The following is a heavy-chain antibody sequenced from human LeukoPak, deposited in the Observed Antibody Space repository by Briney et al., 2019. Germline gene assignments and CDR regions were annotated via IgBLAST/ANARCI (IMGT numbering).Heavy chain of an antibody. D-gene: IGHD3-16*01. J-gene: IGHJ4*02. CDR1: GYSISSGYY. Sequence: SETLSLTCTVSGYSISSGYYWGWIRQPPGKGLEWIGSIYHSGSTYYNPSLKSRVTISVDTSKNQFSLKLSSVTAADTAVYYCARSARGPHNYWGQGTLVTVSS. CDR2: IYHSGST. CDR3: ARSARGPHNY. V-gene: IGHV4-38-2*02.